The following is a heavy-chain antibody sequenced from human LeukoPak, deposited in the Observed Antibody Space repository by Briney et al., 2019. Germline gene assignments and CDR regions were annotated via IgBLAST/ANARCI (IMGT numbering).Heavy chain of an antibody. CDR1: GFTVSSNS. D-gene: IGHD2/OR15-2a*01. V-gene: IGHV3-53*01. J-gene: IGHJ4*02. CDR2: IYSGGNT. Sequence: GGSLRLSCAVSGFTVSSNSMSWVRQAPGKGLEWVSFIYSGGNTHYSDSVKGRFTISRDNSKNTLYLQMNSLRAEDTAVYYCARRAGEYSHPYDYWGQGTLVTVSS. CDR3: ARRAGEYSHPYDY.